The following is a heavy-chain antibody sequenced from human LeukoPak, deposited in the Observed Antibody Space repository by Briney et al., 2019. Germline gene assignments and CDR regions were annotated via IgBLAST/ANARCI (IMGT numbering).Heavy chain of an antibody. CDR2: IYYSGST. J-gene: IGHJ4*02. Sequence: SETLSLTCTVSGGSISSSGYYWGWIRQPPGKGLEWIGSIYYSGSTYYNPSLKSRVTISVDTSKNQFSLKLSSVTAADTAVYYCARHQIDYGDLYYFDYWGQGTLVTVSS. D-gene: IGHD4-17*01. CDR3: ARHQIDYGDLYYFDY. V-gene: IGHV4-39*01. CDR1: GGSISSSGYY.